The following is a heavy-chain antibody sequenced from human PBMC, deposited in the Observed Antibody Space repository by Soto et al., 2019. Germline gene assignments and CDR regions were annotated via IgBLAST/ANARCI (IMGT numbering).Heavy chain of an antibody. CDR3: ATTGSCRSTSCYTGGDY. CDR1: GGTFSSYA. Sequence: QVQLVQSGAEVKKPGSSVKVSCKASGGTFSSYAISWVRQAPGQGLEWMGGIIPIFGTANYAQKFQGRVTITADESTSTAYMELISLRSEDTAVYYCATTGSCRSTSCYTGGDYWGQGTLVTVSS. D-gene: IGHD2-2*02. CDR2: IIPIFGTA. V-gene: IGHV1-69*01. J-gene: IGHJ4*02.